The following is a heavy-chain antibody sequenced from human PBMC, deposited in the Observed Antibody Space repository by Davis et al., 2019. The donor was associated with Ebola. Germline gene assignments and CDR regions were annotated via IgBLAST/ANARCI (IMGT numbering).Heavy chain of an antibody. D-gene: IGHD3-3*01. Sequence: GESLKISCAASGFTFSSYSMNWVRQAPGKRLEWVSYISSSSSTIYYADSVKGRFTISRDNAKNSLYLQMNSLRDEDTAVYYCASDLYDFWSGYYTGAFDYWGQGTLVTVSS. CDR3: ASDLYDFWSGYYTGAFDY. J-gene: IGHJ4*02. CDR2: ISSSSSTI. V-gene: IGHV3-48*02. CDR1: GFTFSSYS.